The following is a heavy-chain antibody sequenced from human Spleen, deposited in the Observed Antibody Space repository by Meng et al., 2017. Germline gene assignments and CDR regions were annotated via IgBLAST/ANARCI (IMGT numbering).Heavy chain of an antibody. D-gene: IGHD4-17*01. CDR1: GGTFSSYA. CDR2: IIPIFGTA. Sequence: KVSCKASGGTFSSYAISWVRQAPGQGLEWMGGIIPIFGTANYAQKFQGRVTITADKSTSTAYMELSSLRSEDTAVYYCARDTMYYGDYYYYYGMDVWGQGTTVTVSS. J-gene: IGHJ6*02. V-gene: IGHV1-69*06. CDR3: ARDTMYYGDYYYYYGMDV.